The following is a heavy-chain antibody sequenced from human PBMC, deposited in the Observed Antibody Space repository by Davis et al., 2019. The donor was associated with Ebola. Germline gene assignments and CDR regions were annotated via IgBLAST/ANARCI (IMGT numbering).Heavy chain of an antibody. CDR2: ISGSGGST. CDR1: GFTFSSYA. D-gene: IGHD3-3*01. Sequence: GGSLRLSCAASGFTFSSYAMSWVRQAPGKGLEWVSAISGSGGSTYYADSVKGRFTISADKSISTAYLQWSSLKASDTAMYYCARRIAIFGVTTVFDSWGQGTLVTVSS. J-gene: IGHJ4*02. V-gene: IGHV3-23*01. CDR3: ARRIAIFGVTTVFDS.